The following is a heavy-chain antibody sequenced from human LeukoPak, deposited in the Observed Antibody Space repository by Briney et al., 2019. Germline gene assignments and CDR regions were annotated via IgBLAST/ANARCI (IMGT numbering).Heavy chain of an antibody. D-gene: IGHD6-13*01. J-gene: IGHJ4*02. V-gene: IGHV4-39*01. CDR3: ARRLATYSSSWDY. CDR2: IYYSGST. CDR1: GGSISSSSYY. Sequence: SETLSLTCTVSGGSISSSSYYWGWIRQPPGKGLEWIGSIYYSGSTYYNPSLKSRVTISVDTSKNQFSLKLSSVTAADTAVYYCARRLATYSSSWDYWGQGTLVTVSS.